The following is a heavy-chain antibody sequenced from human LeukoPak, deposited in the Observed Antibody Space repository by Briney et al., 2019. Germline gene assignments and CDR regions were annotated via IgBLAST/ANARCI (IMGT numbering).Heavy chain of an antibody. CDR1: GGSISSYY. D-gene: IGHD2-15*01. V-gene: IGHV4-4*07. Sequence: PSETLSLTCTVSGGSISSYYWSWIRQPAGKGLEWIGRIYTIGSTNYNPPSRSRVPISVDTSKNQVSLMLATVTAADTVVYYCAAGQRGTYSSPLYYYYYYMDVWGKGTTVTASS. CDR3: AAGQRGTYSSPLYYYYYYMDV. CDR2: IYTIGST. J-gene: IGHJ6*03.